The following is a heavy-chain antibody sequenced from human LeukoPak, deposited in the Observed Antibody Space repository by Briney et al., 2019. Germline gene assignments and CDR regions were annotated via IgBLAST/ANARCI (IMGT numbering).Heavy chain of an antibody. CDR1: GFTFSSYG. CDR2: ISYDGSNK. CDR3: AKEYYYDSSGYYSGYYYGMDV. Sequence: GGSLRLSCAASGFTFSSYGMHWVRQAPGKGLEWVAVISYDGSNKYYADSVKGRFTISRDNSKNTLYLQMNSLRAEDTAVYYCAKEYYYDSSGYYSGYYYGMDVWGQGTTVTVSS. V-gene: IGHV3-30*18. D-gene: IGHD3-22*01. J-gene: IGHJ6*02.